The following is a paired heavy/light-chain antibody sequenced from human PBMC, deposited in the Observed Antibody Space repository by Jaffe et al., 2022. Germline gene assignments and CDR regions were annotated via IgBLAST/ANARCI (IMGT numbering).Light chain of an antibody. CDR3: QQTYSTPPPT. J-gene: IGKJ1*01. CDR2: AAS. CDR1: QIISRY. Sequence: DIQMTQSPSSLSASVGDRVTITCRSSQIISRYLNWYQQKPGKAPKLLIYAASTLHSGVPSRFSGSGSGTDFTLTINNLQPEDFATYFCQQTYSTPPPTFGQGTKVEI. V-gene: IGKV1-39*01.
Heavy chain of an antibody. CDR1: GFTFSAYN. CDR2: ITSSSSYI. D-gene: IGHD3-16*01. Sequence: EVHLVESGGGLVKPGGSLRLSCAASGFTFSAYNMNWVRQAPGKGLEWVSSITSSSSYIFYADSVKGRFTISRDNAENSLHLQLNSLRGEDTAVYYCATYGTMSAFDIWGQGTLVTVSS. CDR3: ATYGTMSAFDI. J-gene: IGHJ3*02. V-gene: IGHV3-21*01.